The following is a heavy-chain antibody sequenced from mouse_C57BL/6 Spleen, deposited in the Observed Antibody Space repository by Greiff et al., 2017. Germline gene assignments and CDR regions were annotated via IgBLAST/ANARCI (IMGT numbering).Heavy chain of an antibody. CDR2: IYPGDGDT. CDR3: ARSDYYYGSSYD. J-gene: IGHJ2*01. D-gene: IGHD1-1*01. Sequence: VQLQQSGPELVKPGASVKISCKASGYAFSSSWMNWVKQRPGKGLEWIGRIYPGDGDTNYNGKFKGKATLTADKSSSTAYMQLSSLTSADSAVYVCARSDYYYGSSYDWGQGTTLTVSS. V-gene: IGHV1-82*01. CDR1: GYAFSSSW.